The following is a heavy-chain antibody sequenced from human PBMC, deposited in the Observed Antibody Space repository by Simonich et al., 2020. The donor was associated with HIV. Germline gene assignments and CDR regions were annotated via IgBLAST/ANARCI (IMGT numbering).Heavy chain of an antibody. J-gene: IGHJ4*02. D-gene: IGHD3-10*01. CDR3: ATNPYYFGSGSETYYFDY. CDR1: GYSFTDYY. V-gene: IGHV1-69-2*01. CDR2: VDPEDGET. Sequence: EVQVVQSGAEVKKPGATVKISCKVSGYSFTDYYMHWVQQAPGRGLEWMGHVDPEDGETILAEKFQDRVTITADTSTDTAYMELGSLRSEDTAVYYCATNPYYFGSGSETYYFDYWGQGTLVTVSS.